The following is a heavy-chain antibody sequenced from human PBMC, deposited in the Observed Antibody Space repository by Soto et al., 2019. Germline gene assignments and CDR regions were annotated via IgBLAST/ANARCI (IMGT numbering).Heavy chain of an antibody. CDR3: TREKILVPAAPGSYYYYGMDV. CDR2: IRSKAYGGTT. D-gene: IGHD2-2*01. Sequence: GGSLRLSCTASGFTFGDYAMSWFRQAPGKGLEWVGFIRSKAYGGTTEYAASVKGRFTISRDDSKSIAYLQMNSLKAEDTAVYYCTREKILVPAAPGSYYYYGMDVWGQGTTVTVSS. J-gene: IGHJ6*02. V-gene: IGHV3-49*03. CDR1: GFTFGDYA.